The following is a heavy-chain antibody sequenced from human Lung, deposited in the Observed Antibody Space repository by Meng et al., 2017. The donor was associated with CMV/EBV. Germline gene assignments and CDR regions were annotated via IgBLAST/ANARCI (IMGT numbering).Heavy chain of an antibody. CDR1: YA. J-gene: IGHJ3*02. CDR2: ISYDGSNK. Sequence: YAMHWVRQAPGKGLEWVAVISYDGSNKYYADSVKGRFTIPRDNSKNTLYLQMNSLRAEDTAVYYCARDRMELITMVRGVLYNDAFDIWGQGTMVTVSS. CDR3: ARDRMELITMVRGVLYNDAFDI. V-gene: IGHV3-30-3*01. D-gene: IGHD3-10*01.